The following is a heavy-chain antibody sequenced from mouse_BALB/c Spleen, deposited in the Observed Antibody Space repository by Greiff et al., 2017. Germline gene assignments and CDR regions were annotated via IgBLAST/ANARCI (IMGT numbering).Heavy chain of an antibody. Sequence: QVQLKQSGAELVRPGVSVKISCKGSGYTFTDYAMHWVKQTHAKSLEWIGVISTYYGDASYNQKFKGKATMTVDKSSSTAYMELARLTSEDSAIYYCARRYGSSYDAMDYWGQGTSVTFSS. J-gene: IGHJ4*01. D-gene: IGHD1-1*01. V-gene: IGHV1S137*01. CDR3: ARRYGSSYDAMDY. CDR2: ISTYYGDA. CDR1: GYTFTDYA.